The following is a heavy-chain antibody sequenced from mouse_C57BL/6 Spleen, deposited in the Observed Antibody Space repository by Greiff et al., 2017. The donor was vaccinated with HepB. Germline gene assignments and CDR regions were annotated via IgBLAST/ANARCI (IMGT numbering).Heavy chain of an antibody. CDR1: GYTFTSYW. CDR3: ARMGRYYGSSPYFDY. Sequence: VQLQQPGAELVRPGSSVKLSCKASGYTFTSYWMHWVKQRPIKGLERIGNIDPSDSETHYNQKFKDKATLTVDKSSSTAYMQLSSLTSEDSAVYYCARMGRYYGSSPYFDYWGQGTTLTVSS. J-gene: IGHJ2*01. V-gene: IGHV1-52*01. D-gene: IGHD1-1*01. CDR2: IDPSDSET.